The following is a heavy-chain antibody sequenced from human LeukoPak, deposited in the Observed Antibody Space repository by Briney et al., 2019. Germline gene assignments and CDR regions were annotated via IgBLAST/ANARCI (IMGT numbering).Heavy chain of an antibody. V-gene: IGHV4-39*01. J-gene: IGHJ6*03. CDR3: ARQISDYYYYYIDV. CDR2: IYYGGTT. Sequence: SETLSLTCTVSGGSISSSHYYWGWIRQPPGKGLEWIGTIYYGGTTYYNPSLESRVTMSEDTSKNQLSLTLRSVTATDTAVYYCARQISDYYYYYIDVWGKGTTVTVSS. CDR1: GGSISSSHYY. D-gene: IGHD3-3*01.